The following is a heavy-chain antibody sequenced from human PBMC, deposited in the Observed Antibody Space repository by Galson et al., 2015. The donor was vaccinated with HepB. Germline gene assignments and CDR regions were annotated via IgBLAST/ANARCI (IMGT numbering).Heavy chain of an antibody. CDR3: TTPYQLLQDSSVRGPGYYYYYMDV. V-gene: IGHV3-15*01. J-gene: IGHJ6*03. Sequence: SLRLSCAASGFTFSNAWMSWVRQAPGKGLEWVGRIKSKTDGGTTDYAAPVKGRFTISRDDSKNTLYLQMNSLKTEDTAVYYCTTPYQLLQDSSVRGPGYYYYYMDVWGKGTTVTVSS. CDR1: GFTFSNAW. D-gene: IGHD2-2*01. CDR2: IKSKTDGGTT.